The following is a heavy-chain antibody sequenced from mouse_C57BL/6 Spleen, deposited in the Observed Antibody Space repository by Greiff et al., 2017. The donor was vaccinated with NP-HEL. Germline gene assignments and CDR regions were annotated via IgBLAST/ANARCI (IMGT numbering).Heavy chain of an antibody. CDR3: VRHRAYPGAMDY. D-gene: IGHD2-10*01. V-gene: IGHV10-1*01. J-gene: IGHJ4*01. CDR1: GFSFTTYA. Sequence: VQLKESGGGLVQPKGSLKLSCAASGFSFTTYAMNWVRQAPGKGLEWVARIRSKSNNYATYYADSVKDRFTISRDDSESMLYLQMNNLKTEDTAMYYCVRHRAYPGAMDYWGQGTSVTVSS. CDR2: IRSKSNNYAT.